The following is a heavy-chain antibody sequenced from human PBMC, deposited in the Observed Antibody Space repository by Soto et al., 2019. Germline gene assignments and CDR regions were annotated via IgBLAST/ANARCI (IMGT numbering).Heavy chain of an antibody. CDR2: ISSSGSTI. CDR1: GFTFSSYE. D-gene: IGHD2-2*01. CDR3: ARAPERPAATTFYYDGMDV. J-gene: IGHJ6*02. V-gene: IGHV3-48*03. Sequence: PGGSLRLSCAASGFTFSSYEMNWVRQAPGKGLEWVSYISSSGSTIYYADSVKGRFTISRDNAKNSLYLQMNSLRAEETAVYYGARAPERPAATTFYYDGMDVWGQGTTVTVSS.